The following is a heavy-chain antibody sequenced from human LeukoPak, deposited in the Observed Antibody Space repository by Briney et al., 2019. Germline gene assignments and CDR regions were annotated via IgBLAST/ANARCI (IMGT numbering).Heavy chain of an antibody. CDR1: GFTLSSYA. J-gene: IGHJ4*02. CDR3: ANPLGSSSWGRDY. V-gene: IGHV3-23*01. Sequence: GGSLRLSCAASGFTLSSYAMSWVRQAPGKGLEWVSAISGSGGSTYYADSVKGRFTISRDNSKNTLYLQMNSLRAEDTAVYYCANPLGSSSWGRDYWGQGTLVTVSS. CDR2: ISGSGGST. D-gene: IGHD6-13*01.